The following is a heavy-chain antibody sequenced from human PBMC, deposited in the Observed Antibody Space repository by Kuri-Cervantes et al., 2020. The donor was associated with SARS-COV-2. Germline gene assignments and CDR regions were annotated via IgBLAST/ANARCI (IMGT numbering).Heavy chain of an antibody. CDR2: IRSKAYGGTT. CDR1: GFTFGDYA. J-gene: IGHJ6*03. CDR3: TRVRGVTYYYYYMDV. V-gene: IGHV3-49*04. Sequence: GESLKISCTASGFTFGDYAMSWVRQAPGKGLEWVGFIRSKAYGGTTEYAASVKGRFTISRDDSKSIAYLQMNSLKTEDTAVYYCTRVRGVTYYYYYMDVWGKGTTVTSP. D-gene: IGHD3-10*01.